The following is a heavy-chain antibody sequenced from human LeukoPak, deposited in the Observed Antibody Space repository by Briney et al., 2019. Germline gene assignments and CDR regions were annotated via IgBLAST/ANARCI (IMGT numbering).Heavy chain of an antibody. CDR1: GFTFSSYS. V-gene: IGHV3-21*01. D-gene: IGHD2-2*01. CDR3: ARVNGGSSTSCYDY. CDR2: ISSSSSYI. J-gene: IGHJ4*02. Sequence: GGSLRLSCAASGFTFSSYSMNWVRQAPGKGLEWVSSISSSSSYIYYADSVKGRFTISRGNAKNSLYLQMNSLRAEDTAVYYCARVNGGSSTSCYDYWGQGTLVTVSS.